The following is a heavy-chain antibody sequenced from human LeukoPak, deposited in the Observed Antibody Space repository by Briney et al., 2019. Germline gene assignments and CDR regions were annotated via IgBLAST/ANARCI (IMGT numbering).Heavy chain of an antibody. V-gene: IGHV4-34*01. J-gene: IGHJ4*02. CDR1: GGSFSGYY. D-gene: IGHD2-15*01. CDR2: INHSGST. CDR3: ARVTGYVIEDNFDY. Sequence: PSETLSLTCAVYGGSFSGYYWSWIRQPPGKGLEWIGEINHSGSTNYNPSLKSRVTISVDTSKNQFSLKLRSVTAADTAVYYCARVTGYVIEDNFDYWGQGTLVTVSS.